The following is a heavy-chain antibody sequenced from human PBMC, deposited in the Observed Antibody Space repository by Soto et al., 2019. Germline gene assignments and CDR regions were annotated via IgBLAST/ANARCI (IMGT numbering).Heavy chain of an antibody. CDR2: IYYSGST. D-gene: IGHD6-13*01. CDR1: GGSISSYY. J-gene: IGHJ6*02. CDR3: ARALAAASQLYYYYGMDV. Sequence: SETLSLTCTVSGGSISSYYWSWIRQPPGKGLEWIGYIYYSGSTNYNPSLKSRVTISVDTSKNQFSLKLSSVTAADTAVYYCARALAAASQLYYYYGMDVWGQGTTVTVSS. V-gene: IGHV4-59*01.